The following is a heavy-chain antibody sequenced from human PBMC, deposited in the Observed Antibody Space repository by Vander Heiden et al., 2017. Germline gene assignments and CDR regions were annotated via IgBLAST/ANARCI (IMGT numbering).Heavy chain of an antibody. CDR3: ARDSYDILTGYGYYYYYGMDV. J-gene: IGHJ6*02. CDR2: ISAYNGNT. CDR1: GYTFTSYG. V-gene: IGHV1-18*01. Sequence: VQSGAEVKKPGASVKVSCKASGYTFTSYGISWVRQAPGQGLEWMGWISAYNGNTNYAQKLQGRVTMTTDTSTSTAYMELRSLRSDDTAVYYCARDSYDILTGYGYYYYYGMDVWGQGTTVTVSS. D-gene: IGHD3-9*01.